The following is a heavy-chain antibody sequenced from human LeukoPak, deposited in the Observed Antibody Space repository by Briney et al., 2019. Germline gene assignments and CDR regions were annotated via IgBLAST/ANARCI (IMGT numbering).Heavy chain of an antibody. CDR3: ARDRYYDSSGYLDPFDY. CDR2: IYTSGST. CDR1: GGSISSYY. V-gene: IGHV4-4*07. D-gene: IGHD3-22*01. J-gene: IGHJ4*02. Sequence: SETLSLTCTVSGGSISSYYWSWIRQPAGKGLEWIGRIYTSGSTNYNPSLKSRVTMSVDTSKNQFSLKLSPVTAADTAVYYCARDRYYDSSGYLDPFDYWGQGTLVTVSS.